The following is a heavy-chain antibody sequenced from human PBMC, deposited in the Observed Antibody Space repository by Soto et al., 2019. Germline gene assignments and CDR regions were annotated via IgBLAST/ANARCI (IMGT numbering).Heavy chain of an antibody. Sequence: GESLKISFKGSGYSFTSYLICWVRQMPGKGLEWMGIIYPGDSDTRYSPSFQGQVTISADKSISTAYLQWSSLKASDTAMYYCARGRDGYNSLFDYWGQGTLVTVSS. D-gene: IGHD5-12*01. CDR2: IYPGDSDT. CDR1: GYSFTSYL. J-gene: IGHJ4*02. CDR3: ARGRDGYNSLFDY. V-gene: IGHV5-51*01.